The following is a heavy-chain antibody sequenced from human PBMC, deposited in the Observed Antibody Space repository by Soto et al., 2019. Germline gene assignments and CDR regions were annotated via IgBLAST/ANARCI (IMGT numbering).Heavy chain of an antibody. D-gene: IGHD1-1*01. J-gene: IGHJ4*02. CDR1: GGSISSSGYY. CDR2: ISYSGNT. Sequence: HLQLQESGPGLVKPSETLSLTCTVSGGSISSSGYYWGWIRQPPGKGLDWIGAISYSGNTYFNPSLKSRVSISVDTSKNHFSLKLSSVTAADTAMYYCSRLISSNVDYWGQGTLVTVSS. CDR3: SRLISSNVDY. V-gene: IGHV4-39*01.